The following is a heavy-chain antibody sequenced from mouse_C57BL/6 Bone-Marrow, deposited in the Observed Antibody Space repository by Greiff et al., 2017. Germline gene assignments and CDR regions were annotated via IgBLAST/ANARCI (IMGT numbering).Heavy chain of an antibody. Sequence: EVQLQQSGPELVKPGASVKIPCKASGYTFTDYNMDWVKQSHGKGLEWIGDINTNNGGTIYNQKFKGKATLTVDKSSSTAYMELRSLTSEDTSVYYGARTPSTMIPTWYFDYWGQGTTLTVSS. CDR2: INTNNGGT. CDR3: ARTPSTMIPTWYFDY. D-gene: IGHD2-4*01. CDR1: GYTFTDYN. V-gene: IGHV1-18*01. J-gene: IGHJ2*01.